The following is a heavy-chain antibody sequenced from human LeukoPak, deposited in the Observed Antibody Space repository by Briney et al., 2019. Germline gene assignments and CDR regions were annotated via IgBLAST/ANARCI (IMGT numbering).Heavy chain of an antibody. V-gene: IGHV3-30-3*01. D-gene: IGHD3-3*01. Sequence: GGSLRLSCAASGFTFSNYALHWVRRAPGKGLEWVAVLSYDGNNKYYADSVKGRFTISRDNSKNTLYLQMNSLRAEDTAVFYCARANAPSYTIFGGVFDFWGQGTLVTVSS. CDR1: GFTFSNYA. CDR2: LSYDGNNK. J-gene: IGHJ4*02. CDR3: ARANAPSYTIFGGVFDF.